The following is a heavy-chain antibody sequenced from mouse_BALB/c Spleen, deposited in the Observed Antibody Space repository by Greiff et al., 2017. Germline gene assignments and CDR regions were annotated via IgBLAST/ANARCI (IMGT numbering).Heavy chain of an antibody. CDR3: ARYGNYGWYFDV. CDR2: IYPGDGDT. Sequence: VKLVESGAELVRPGSSVKISCKASGYAFSSYWMNWVKQRPGQGLEWIGQIYPGDGDTNYNGKFKGKATLTADKSSSTAYMQLSSLTSEDSAVYFCARYGNYGWYFDVWGAGTTVTVSS. CDR1: GYAFSSYW. D-gene: IGHD2-1*01. V-gene: IGHV1-80*01. J-gene: IGHJ1*01.